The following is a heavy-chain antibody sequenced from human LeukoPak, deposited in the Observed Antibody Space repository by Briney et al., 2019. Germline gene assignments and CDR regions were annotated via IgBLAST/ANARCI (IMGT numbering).Heavy chain of an antibody. J-gene: IGHJ4*02. CDR2: IYTSGST. Sequence: SETLSLTGTVSGGSISSGSYYWSWIRQPAGKGLEWIGRIYTSGSTNYNPSLKSRVTISVDTSKNQFSLKLSSVTAADTAVYYCARGSSSFVYWGQGTLVTVSS. D-gene: IGHD6-13*01. CDR3: ARGSSSFVY. V-gene: IGHV4-61*02. CDR1: GGSISSGSYY.